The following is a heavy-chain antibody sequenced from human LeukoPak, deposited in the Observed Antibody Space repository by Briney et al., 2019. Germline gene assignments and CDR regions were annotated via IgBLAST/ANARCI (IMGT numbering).Heavy chain of an antibody. J-gene: IGHJ4*02. Sequence: GASVKLSCKVSGYTLTDLSIHWVRQAPGKGLVWMGRIDHDDSETIYAEKFKGRVTMTEDKATDTAYMELSSLRSEDTAVYYCATDRYCSSSSYYNFDYWGQGTLVTVSS. CDR2: IDHDDSET. V-gene: IGHV1-24*01. CDR3: ATDRYCSSSSYYNFDY. CDR1: GYTLTDLS. D-gene: IGHD2-2*01.